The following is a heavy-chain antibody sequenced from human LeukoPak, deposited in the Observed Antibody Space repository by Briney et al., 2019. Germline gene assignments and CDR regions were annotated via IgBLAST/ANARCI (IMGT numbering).Heavy chain of an antibody. CDR1: GVTFSSYA. Sequence: GGSLRLSCAASGVTFSSYAMSWVRQAPGEGLEWVSAVSGSGGSTYYADSVKGRLIISRDNSKNTLYLQMNSLRAEDTAVYYCARHGSITMVRGRLRYYYMDVWGKGTTVTISS. CDR2: VSGSGGST. J-gene: IGHJ6*03. D-gene: IGHD3-10*01. CDR3: ARHGSITMVRGRLRYYYMDV. V-gene: IGHV3-23*01.